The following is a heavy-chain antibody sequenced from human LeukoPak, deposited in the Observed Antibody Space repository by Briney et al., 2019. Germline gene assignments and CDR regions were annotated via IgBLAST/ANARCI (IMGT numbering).Heavy chain of an antibody. D-gene: IGHD4-23*01. Sequence: ASVKVSCKVSGYTLTELSMHWVRQAPGKGLEWMGGFDPEDGETIYAQKFQGRVTMTGDTSTDTAYMELSSLRSEDTAVYYCATSGWELRTHAFDIWGQGTMVTVS. CDR3: ATSGWELRTHAFDI. CDR1: GYTLTELS. V-gene: IGHV1-24*01. J-gene: IGHJ3*02. CDR2: FDPEDGET.